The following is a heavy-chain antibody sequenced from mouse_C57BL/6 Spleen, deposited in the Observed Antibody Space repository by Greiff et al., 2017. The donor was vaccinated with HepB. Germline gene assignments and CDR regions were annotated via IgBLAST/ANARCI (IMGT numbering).Heavy chain of an antibody. CDR2: ISSGGDYI. J-gene: IGHJ4*01. CDR3: TSDGYYGGGYAMDY. CDR1: GFTFSSYA. Sequence: EVMLVESGEGLVKPGGSLKLSCAASGFTFSSYAMSWVRQTPEKRLEWVAYISSGGDYIYYADTVKGRFTISRDNARNTLYLQMSSLKSEDTAMYYCTSDGYYGGGYAMDYWGQGTSVTVSS. D-gene: IGHD2-3*01. V-gene: IGHV5-9-1*02.